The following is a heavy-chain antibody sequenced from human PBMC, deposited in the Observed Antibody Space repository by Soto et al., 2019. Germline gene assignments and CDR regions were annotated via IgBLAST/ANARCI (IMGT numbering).Heavy chain of an antibody. CDR1: GGSISSGGYS. Sequence: SETLSLTCAVSGGSISSGGYSWSWIRQPPGKGLEWIGYIYYSGTTNYNPSLKSRVTISVDTSKNQFSLKLSPVTAADTAVYYCARGLVVAATDAFDIWGQGTMVTVSS. J-gene: IGHJ3*02. D-gene: IGHD2-15*01. V-gene: IGHV4-61*08. CDR3: ARGLVVAATDAFDI. CDR2: IYYSGTT.